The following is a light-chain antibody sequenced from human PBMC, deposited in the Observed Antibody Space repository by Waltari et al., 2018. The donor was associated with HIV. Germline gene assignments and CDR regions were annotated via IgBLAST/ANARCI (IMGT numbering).Light chain of an antibody. CDR2: NNN. CDR3: AAWDDSLRGPV. CDR1: SSNIESNT. Sequence: QSVLTQPPSASGTPGQRISISCSGSSSNIESNTVNWYQQLPGTAPKLLIYNNNQRPSGVPDRFSGSKSGTSASLAISGLHSEDEADYYCAAWDDSLRGPVFGGGTKLTVL. V-gene: IGLV1-44*01. J-gene: IGLJ2*01.